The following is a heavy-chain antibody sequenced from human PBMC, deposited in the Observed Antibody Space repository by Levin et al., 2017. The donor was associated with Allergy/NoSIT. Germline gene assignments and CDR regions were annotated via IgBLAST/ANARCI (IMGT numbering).Heavy chain of an antibody. Sequence: GGSLRLSCAASGFTFSSYAMTWVRQAPGKGLEWVSTISGSDGSTSYADSVKGRFTISRDNSKNTLHLQMNSLRAEDTAVYYCAKRRDRHYYYNGMDVWGQGTTVTVSS. CDR1: GFTFSSYA. J-gene: IGHJ6*02. CDR3: AKRRDRHYYYNGMDV. D-gene: IGHD2-21*02. CDR2: ISGSDGST. V-gene: IGHV3-23*01.